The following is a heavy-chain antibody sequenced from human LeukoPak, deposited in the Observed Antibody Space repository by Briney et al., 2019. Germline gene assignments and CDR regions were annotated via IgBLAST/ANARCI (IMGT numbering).Heavy chain of an antibody. CDR2: INHSGST. D-gene: IGHD2-15*01. Sequence: PSETLSLTCTVSGGSISSYYWSWIRQPPGKGLEWIGEINHSGSTNYNPPLKSRVTISVDTSKNQFSLKLSSVTAADTAVYYCARVPRDNAFDIWGQGTMVTVSS. J-gene: IGHJ3*02. CDR1: GGSISSYY. CDR3: ARVPRDNAFDI. V-gene: IGHV4-34*01.